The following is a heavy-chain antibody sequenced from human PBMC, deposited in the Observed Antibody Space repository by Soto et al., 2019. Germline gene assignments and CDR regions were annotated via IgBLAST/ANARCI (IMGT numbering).Heavy chain of an antibody. D-gene: IGHD3-3*01. CDR3: AKGRYYDFWSGSPFDY. V-gene: IGHV3-30*18. J-gene: IGHJ4*02. Sequence: QVQLVESGGGVVQPGRSLRLSCAASGFTFSSYVMHWVRQAPGKGLEWVAVISYDGSNKYYADSVKGRFTISRDNSKNTLYLQMNSLRAEDTAVYYCAKGRYYDFWSGSPFDYWGQGTLVTVSS. CDR1: GFTFSSYV. CDR2: ISYDGSNK.